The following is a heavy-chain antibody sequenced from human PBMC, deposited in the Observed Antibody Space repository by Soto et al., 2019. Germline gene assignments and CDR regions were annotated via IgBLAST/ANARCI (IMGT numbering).Heavy chain of an antibody. J-gene: IGHJ4*02. CDR3: ASLGGDWTPALDY. Sequence: QVQLQESGPGLVKPSGTLSLTCAVSGGSISSSNWWSWVRQPPGKGLEWIGEIYHSGSTNYNPSPKGRVPIPVDKSKTQCSLKRGSVPAADTAVYYCASLGGDWTPALDYWGEGPLVTVSS. CDR2: IYHSGST. CDR1: GGSISSSNW. D-gene: IGHD2-21*02. V-gene: IGHV4-4*02.